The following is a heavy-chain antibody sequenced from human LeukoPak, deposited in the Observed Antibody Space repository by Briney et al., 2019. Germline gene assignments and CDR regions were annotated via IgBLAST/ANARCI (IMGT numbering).Heavy chain of an antibody. CDR3: ARGRWSGAYYYYMDV. CDR2: INHSGST. V-gene: IGHV4-34*01. D-gene: IGHD3-3*01. CDR1: GGSFSGYY. J-gene: IGHJ6*03. Sequence: SETLSLTCAVYGGSFSGYYWSWTRQPPGKGLEWIGEINHSGSTNYNPSLKSRVTISVDTSKNQFSLKLSSVTAADTAVYYCARGRWSGAYYYYMDVWGKGTTVTVSS.